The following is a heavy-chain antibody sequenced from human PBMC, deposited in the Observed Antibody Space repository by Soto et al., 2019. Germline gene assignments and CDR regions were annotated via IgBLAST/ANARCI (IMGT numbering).Heavy chain of an antibody. V-gene: IGHV3-21*06. CDR3: ESESEALPTNFDY. D-gene: IGHD2-15*01. Sequence: WGSLRLSCAASGFTFTSYIMNWVRQAPGKGLEWVSSISSSTNYIYYGDSMNGVFIISRETAKHSLYLEMHSLRAEATAVSYCESESEALPTNFDYWGQGTLVTVSS. CDR1: GFTFTSYI. J-gene: IGHJ4*02. CDR2: ISSSTNYI.